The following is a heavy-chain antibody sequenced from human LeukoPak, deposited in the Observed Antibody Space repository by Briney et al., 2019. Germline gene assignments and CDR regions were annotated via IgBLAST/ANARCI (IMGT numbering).Heavy chain of an antibody. CDR1: GGSISSYY. V-gene: IGHV4-59*01. D-gene: IGHD3-10*01. Sequence: SETLSLTCTVFGGSISSYYWSWIRQPPGKGLEWTGYIYYSGSTNYNPSLKSRVTISVDTSKNQFSLKLSSVTAADTAVYYCARVAHYGSGIGRGNYYYYGMDVWGQGTTVTVSS. J-gene: IGHJ6*02. CDR2: IYYSGST. CDR3: ARVAHYGSGIGRGNYYYYGMDV.